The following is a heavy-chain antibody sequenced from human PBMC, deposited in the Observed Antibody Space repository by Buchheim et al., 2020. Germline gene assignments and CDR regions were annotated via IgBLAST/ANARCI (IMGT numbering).Heavy chain of an antibody. CDR1: GDSISSYY. CDR2: IYYSGNS. CDR3: ASTSQVHYYGMDV. J-gene: IGHJ6*02. Sequence: QVQLQESGPGLVKPSETLSLTCTVSGDSISSYYWSWIRQPPGKGLEWIGYIYYSGNSNYNPSLKSRVTISVDTSKNQFSLKLSSVTAADTAVYYCASTSQVHYYGMDVWGQGT. V-gene: IGHV4-59*01. D-gene: IGHD2/OR15-2a*01.